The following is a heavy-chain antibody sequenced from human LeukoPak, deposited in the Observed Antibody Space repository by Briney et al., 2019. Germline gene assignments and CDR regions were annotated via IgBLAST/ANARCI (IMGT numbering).Heavy chain of an antibody. D-gene: IGHD5-12*01. V-gene: IGHV3-7*05. CDR1: GYSFTSYW. Sequence: GESLKISCKGSGYSFTSYWIGWVRQMPGKGLEWVANINQNGSEKYYVDSLKGRFTISRDNSKNTLYLQMNSLRAEDTAVYYCAKDVVTTWNHRFDYWGQGTLVTVSS. J-gene: IGHJ4*02. CDR3: AKDVVTTWNHRFDY. CDR2: INQNGSEK.